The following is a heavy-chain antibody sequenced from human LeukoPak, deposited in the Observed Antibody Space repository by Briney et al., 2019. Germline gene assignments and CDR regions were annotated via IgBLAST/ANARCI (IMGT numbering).Heavy chain of an antibody. J-gene: IGHJ4*02. CDR3: ARDGPSVGIDF. Sequence: GGSLRLSCVASGFTFSDYYMSWIRQAPGKGLEWLSYISNRGDTIHYADSVKGRFTSSRDNAKTSLYLQMNSLRAEDTAVYYCARDGPSVGIDFWGQGALVTVSS. CDR2: ISNRGDTI. V-gene: IGHV3-11*04. D-gene: IGHD7-27*01. CDR1: GFTFSDYY.